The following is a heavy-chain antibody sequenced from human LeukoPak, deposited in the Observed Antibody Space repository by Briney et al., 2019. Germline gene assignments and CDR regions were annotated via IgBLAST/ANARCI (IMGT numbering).Heavy chain of an antibody. CDR3: ARHAQIVAATGSFDF. CDR2: IYYTGTT. J-gene: IGHJ4*02. CDR1: GGSISSSSYY. Sequence: SETLSLTCTVSGGSISSSSYYWSWIRQPPGKGLEWIGYIYYTGTTKYNPSLNSRVTISVDTSKNQLSLRLNSVTAADTAVYYCARHAQIVAATGSFDFWGQGTLVTVSS. D-gene: IGHD1-26*01. V-gene: IGHV4-61*05.